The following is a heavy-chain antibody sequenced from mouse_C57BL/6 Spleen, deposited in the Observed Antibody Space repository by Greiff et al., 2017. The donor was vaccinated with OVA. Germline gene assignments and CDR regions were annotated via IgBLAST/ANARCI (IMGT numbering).Heavy chain of an antibody. V-gene: IGHV1-50*01. CDR2: IDPSDSYT. D-gene: IGHD2-4*01. Sequence: QVQLQQPGAELVKPGASVELSCKASGYTFTSYWMQWVKQRPGQGLEWIGEIDPSDSYTNYNQKFKGKATLTVDTSSSTAYMQLSSLTSEDSAVYYCARWGYDYDRSPSYYFDYWGQGTTLTVSS. J-gene: IGHJ2*01. CDR3: ARWGYDYDRSPSYYFDY. CDR1: GYTFTSYW.